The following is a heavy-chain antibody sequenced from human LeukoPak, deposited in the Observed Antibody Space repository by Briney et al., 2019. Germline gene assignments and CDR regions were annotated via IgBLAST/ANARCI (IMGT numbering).Heavy chain of an antibody. CDR2: ISAYNGNT. CDR3: ARSPKRHYYDSSGYYVGDY. Sequence: ASVKVSCKASGYTFTSYGISWVRQAPGQGLEWMGWISAYNGNTNYEQKLQGRVTMTTDTSTSTAYMELRSLRSDDTAVYYCARSPKRHYYDSSGYYVGDYWGQGTLVTVSS. V-gene: IGHV1-18*01. CDR1: GYTFTSYG. J-gene: IGHJ4*02. D-gene: IGHD3-22*01.